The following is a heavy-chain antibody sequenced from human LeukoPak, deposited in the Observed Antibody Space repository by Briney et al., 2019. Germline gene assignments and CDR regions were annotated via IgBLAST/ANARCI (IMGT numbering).Heavy chain of an antibody. CDR2: IKQDGSEK. J-gene: IGHJ6*02. V-gene: IGHV3-7*05. Sequence: AGGSLRLSCAASGFTFSSYWMSWVRQAPGKGLEWVANIKQDGSEKYYVDSVKGRFTISRDNAQTSLYLQMNSLRTEDTAIYYCARDPYSSSWSYGMDVWGQGTAVTVSS. CDR1: GFTFSSYW. CDR3: ARDPYSSSWSYGMDV. D-gene: IGHD6-13*01.